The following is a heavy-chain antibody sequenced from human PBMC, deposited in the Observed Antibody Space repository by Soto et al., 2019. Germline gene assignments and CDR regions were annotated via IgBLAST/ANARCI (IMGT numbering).Heavy chain of an antibody. V-gene: IGHV3-13*01. CDR1: GFTLSTYD. Sequence: GGSLRLSCAASGFTLSTYDMHWVRHGTGKGLEWVAALSYAGDTNYADSVKGRFTISRDNAKNTLYLQMNSLRAEDTAMYYCAGALPTYPHYYYYVDVWGKGTTVTVSS. CDR3: AGALPTYPHYYYYVDV. CDR2: LSYAGDT. J-gene: IGHJ6*03.